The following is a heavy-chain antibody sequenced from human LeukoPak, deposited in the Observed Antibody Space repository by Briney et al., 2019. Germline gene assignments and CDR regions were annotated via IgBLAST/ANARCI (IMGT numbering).Heavy chain of an antibody. CDR1: GYTFTSYG. D-gene: IGHD1-26*01. CDR2: ISGYNDDT. CDR3: ARDHGFSGGSYFDTFDI. Sequence: ASVKVSCKASGYTFTSYGISWVRQAPGQGLEWMGWISGYNDDTNYAQKLQGRVTMTTDTSTSTAYMELRSLTSDETAVYYCARDHGFSGGSYFDTFDIWGRGTMVTVSS. J-gene: IGHJ3*02. V-gene: IGHV1-18*01.